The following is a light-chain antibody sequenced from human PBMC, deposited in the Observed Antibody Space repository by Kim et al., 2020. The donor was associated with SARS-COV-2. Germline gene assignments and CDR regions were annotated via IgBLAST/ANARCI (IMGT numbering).Light chain of an antibody. J-gene: IGLJ3*02. CDR1: VLAKKY. CDR2: KDS. Sequence: SYELTQPSSVSVSPGQTARLTCSGDVLAKKYARWFQQKPGQAPVLVIYKDSERPSGIPERSSGSSSGTTVTLTISGAQVEDEADYYCYSAADNNSWVFGG. V-gene: IGLV3-27*01. CDR3: YSAADNNSWV.